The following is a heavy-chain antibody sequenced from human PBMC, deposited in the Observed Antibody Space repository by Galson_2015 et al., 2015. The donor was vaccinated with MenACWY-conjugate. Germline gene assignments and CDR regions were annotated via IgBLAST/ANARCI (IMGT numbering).Heavy chain of an antibody. CDR2: ISSGSSYI. CDR1: GFKFSLYS. Sequence: SLRLSCAAAGFKFSLYSMNWVRQAPGKGLEWVSSISSGSSYIYYADSVKGRFTISRDNANNSLHLQLNSLRVEDTALYYCARGKGSGSLPYYFDYWGQGVIVAVSS. V-gene: IGHV3-21*01. J-gene: IGHJ4*02. D-gene: IGHD3-22*01. CDR3: ARGKGSGSLPYYFDY.